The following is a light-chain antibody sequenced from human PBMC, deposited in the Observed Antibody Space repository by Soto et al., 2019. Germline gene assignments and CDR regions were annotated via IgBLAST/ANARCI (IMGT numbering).Light chain of an antibody. CDR1: SSDIGSYSD. J-gene: IGLJ2*01. V-gene: IGLV2-14*01. Sequence: QSALTQPTSVSGSPGQPVTVSCTGTSSDIGSYSDVSWYQQHPGKAPKLILYDVSNRPSGVSNRFSGSKSGNTASLTISGLQAEDEATYYCTSYTAFNNLVFGGGTKLTVL. CDR3: TSYTAFNNLV. CDR2: DVS.